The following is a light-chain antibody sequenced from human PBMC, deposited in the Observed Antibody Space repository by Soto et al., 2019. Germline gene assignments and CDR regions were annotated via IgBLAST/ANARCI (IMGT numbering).Light chain of an antibody. CDR2: EVS. J-gene: IGLJ1*01. CDR1: SSDVGGYNY. Sequence: TGTSSDVGGYNYVSWYQQHPGKAPKLMIYEVSNRPSGVSDRFSGSKSGNTASLTISGLQAEDEADYYCSSYTSSNTLVVFGTGTKVTVL. V-gene: IGLV2-14*01. CDR3: SSYTSSNTLVV.